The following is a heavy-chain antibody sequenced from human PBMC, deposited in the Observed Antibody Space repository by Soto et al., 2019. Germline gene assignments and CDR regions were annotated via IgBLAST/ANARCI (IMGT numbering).Heavy chain of an antibody. Sequence: QVQLVQSGAEVKKPGSSVKVSCKASGGTFSSYAISWVRQAPGQGLEWMGGIIPILGTANYAQKFQGRVAITADESTSTAYMELSSLRFEDPAVYYCARYSYSYSDFDYWGQGTRVTVSS. CDR3: ARYSYSYSDFDY. D-gene: IGHD5-18*01. J-gene: IGHJ4*02. V-gene: IGHV1-69*11. CDR2: IIPILGTA. CDR1: GGTFSSYA.